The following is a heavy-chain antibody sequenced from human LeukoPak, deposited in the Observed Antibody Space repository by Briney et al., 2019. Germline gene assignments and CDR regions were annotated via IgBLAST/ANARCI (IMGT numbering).Heavy chain of an antibody. D-gene: IGHD3-10*01. J-gene: IGHJ4*02. CDR3: AFPPYYYGSGSFDY. Sequence: GGSLRLSCAASGFTFSRYWMHWVRQDPGKGLLWVSRIDTYGTGTTYADSVKGRFTISRDNAKNTLYLQMNSLRAEDTAVYYCAFPPYYYGSGSFDYWGQGTLVTVSS. V-gene: IGHV3-74*01. CDR2: IDTYGTGT. CDR1: GFTFSRYW.